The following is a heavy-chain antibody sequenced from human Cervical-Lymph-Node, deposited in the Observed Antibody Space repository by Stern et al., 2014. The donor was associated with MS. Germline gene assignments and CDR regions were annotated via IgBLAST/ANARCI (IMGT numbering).Heavy chain of an antibody. Sequence: QVQLVQSGAEVKKPGASVKLSCKTSGYTFTTYYIHWVRQAPGQGLEWMALINPSGGAATSAQKFQDRVTVTRDTSSSTVYMDLTSLRSDDTAVYFCAREMGQQLIRLFDFWGQGSLVTVSS. CDR3: AREMGQQLIRLFDF. CDR1: GYTFTTYY. V-gene: IGHV1-46*01. D-gene: IGHD6-13*01. J-gene: IGHJ4*02. CDR2: INPSGGAA.